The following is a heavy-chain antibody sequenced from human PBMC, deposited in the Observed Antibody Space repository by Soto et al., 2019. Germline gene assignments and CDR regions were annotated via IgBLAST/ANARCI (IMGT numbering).Heavy chain of an antibody. CDR2: ISSSSSYI. D-gene: IGHD3-3*01. V-gene: IGHV3-21*01. CDR1: GFPLCSYS. Sequence: GGSLGLSCAASGFPLCSYSMTWVRQAPGKGLEWVSSISSSSSYIYYADSVKGRFTISRDNAKNSLYLQMNSLRAEDTAVYYCARDLYDFWSGYHDAFDIWGQGTMVTVS. J-gene: IGHJ3*02. CDR3: ARDLYDFWSGYHDAFDI.